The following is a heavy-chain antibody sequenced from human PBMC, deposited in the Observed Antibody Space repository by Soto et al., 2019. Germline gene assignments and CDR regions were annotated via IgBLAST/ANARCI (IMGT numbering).Heavy chain of an antibody. CDR3: AQGSYSYGN. CDR1: GITFSSYA. D-gene: IGHD5-18*01. CDR2: ISPSGGST. Sequence: EVQLLESGGDLVQPGGSLRLSCADSGITFSSYAMGWIRQAPGRRLEWSSRISPSGGSTYYTDSMKGRFPISRDNSQITPYLQMNSQRPHDAGVYYCAQGSYSYGNWGHGTLVTVST. V-gene: IGHV3-23*01. J-gene: IGHJ4*01.